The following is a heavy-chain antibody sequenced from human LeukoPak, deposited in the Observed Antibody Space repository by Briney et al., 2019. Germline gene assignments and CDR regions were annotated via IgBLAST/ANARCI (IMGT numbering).Heavy chain of an antibody. CDR2: IYYSGST. CDR3: ARAGIVGATGIDY. Sequence: PSETLSLTCTVSGGSVSSGSYYWSWIRQPPGKGLEWIGYIYYSGSTYYNPSLKSRVTISVDTSKNQFSLKLSSVTAADTAVYYCARAGIVGATGIDYWGQGTLVTVSS. V-gene: IGHV4-61*01. D-gene: IGHD1-26*01. CDR1: GGSVSSGSYY. J-gene: IGHJ4*02.